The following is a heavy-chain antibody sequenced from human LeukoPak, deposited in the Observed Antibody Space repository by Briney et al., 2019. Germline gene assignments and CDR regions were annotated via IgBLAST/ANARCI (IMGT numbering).Heavy chain of an antibody. J-gene: IGHJ4*02. CDR2: MNPNSGNT. V-gene: IGHV1-8*01. D-gene: IGHD3-10*01. CDR3: ARRAMVRGRYYFDY. Sequence: ASVKVSCKASGYTFTSYDISWVRQATGQGLEWMGWMNPNSGNTGYAQKFQGRVTMTRNTSISTAYMELSSLRSEDTAVYYCARRAMVRGRYYFDYWGQGTLVTVSS. CDR1: GYTFTSYD.